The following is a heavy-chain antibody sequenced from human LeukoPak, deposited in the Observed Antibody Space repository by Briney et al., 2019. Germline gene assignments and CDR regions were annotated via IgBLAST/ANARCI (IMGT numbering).Heavy chain of an antibody. CDR1: GGSITSFY. D-gene: IGHD6-19*01. V-gene: IGHV4-59*08. J-gene: IGHJ4*02. CDR3: ARHMAGAANFDY. Sequence: KSSETLSLTCSVSGGSITSFYWSWIRQPPGKGLEWIGYISYRGSTNHNPSLKSRVTISVDTSKNQLSLNLSSVTAADTAVYYCARHMAGAANFDYWGQGTLVTVS. CDR2: ISYRGST.